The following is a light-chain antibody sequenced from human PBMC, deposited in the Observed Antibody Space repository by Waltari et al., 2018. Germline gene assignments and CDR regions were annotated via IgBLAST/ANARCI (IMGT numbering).Light chain of an antibody. CDR1: QSVNANS. CDR3: HQYGNSPRT. V-gene: IGKV3-20*01. Sequence: EIVLTQSPGTLALSPGEGASLSCRASQSVNANSLAWYQQKPDQAPRLLIYGASTRATGIPDRFSGSVSGTDFTLTITRLEPEDFAVYFCHQYGNSPRTFGPGTKLDIK. J-gene: IGKJ3*01. CDR2: GAS.